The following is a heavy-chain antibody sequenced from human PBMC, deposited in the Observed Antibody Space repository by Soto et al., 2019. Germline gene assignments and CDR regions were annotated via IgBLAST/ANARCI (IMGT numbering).Heavy chain of an antibody. J-gene: IGHJ4*02. CDR2: ISSSSSYT. Sequence: QVQLVESGGGLVKPGGSLRLSCAASGFTFSDYYMSWIRQAPGKGREWVSYISSSSSYTNYADSVKGRFTISRDNAKNSLYLQMNSLRAEDTAVYYCATGQYYYDSSAYYYSWGQGTLVTVSS. CDR1: GFTFSDYY. CDR3: ATGQYYYDSSAYYYS. D-gene: IGHD3-22*01. V-gene: IGHV3-11*05.